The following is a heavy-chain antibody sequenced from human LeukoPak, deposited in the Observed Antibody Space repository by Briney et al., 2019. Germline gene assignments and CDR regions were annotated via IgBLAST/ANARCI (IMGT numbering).Heavy chain of an antibody. Sequence: ASVKVSCKASGYTFTGYYMHWARQAPGQGLEWMGWINPNSGGTNYAQKFQGRVTMTRDTSISTAYMELSRLRSDDTAVYYCASLQVLEAYNWFDPWGQGTLVTVSS. V-gene: IGHV1-2*02. J-gene: IGHJ5*02. CDR1: GYTFTGYY. CDR3: ASLQVLEAYNWFDP. D-gene: IGHD4-11*01. CDR2: INPNSGGT.